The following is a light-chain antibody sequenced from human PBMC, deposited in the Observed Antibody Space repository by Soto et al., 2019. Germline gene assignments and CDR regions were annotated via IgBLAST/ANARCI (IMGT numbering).Light chain of an antibody. CDR2: DVS. V-gene: IGLV2-11*01. CDR1: SSDVGGYNY. J-gene: IGLJ2*01. Sequence: QSALTQPRSVYGSPEHSVTISCTRTSSDVGGYNYVSWYQQHPGKAPKLMIYDVSKRPSGVPDRFSGSKSGNTASLTISGLHAEDEADYYCCSYAGSYTYVVFGGGTKLTVL. CDR3: CSYAGSYTYVV.